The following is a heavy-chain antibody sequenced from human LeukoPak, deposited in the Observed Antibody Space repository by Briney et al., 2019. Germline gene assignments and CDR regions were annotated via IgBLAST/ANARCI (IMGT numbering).Heavy chain of an antibody. V-gene: IGHV1-69*05. D-gene: IGHD3-22*01. Sequence: WGSLKVSCTASGGTFSSYAISWVRQAPGQGLEWMGRIIPIFGTANYAQKFQGRVTITTDESTSTAYMGLSSLRSEDTAVYYCAIGETKKSYYYDSSGFPDAFDIWGQGTMVTVSS. J-gene: IGHJ3*02. CDR3: AIGETKKSYYYDSSGFPDAFDI. CDR2: IIPIFGTA. CDR1: GGTFSSYA.